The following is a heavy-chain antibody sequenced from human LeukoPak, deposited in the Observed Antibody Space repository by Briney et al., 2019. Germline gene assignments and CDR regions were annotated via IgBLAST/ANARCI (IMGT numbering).Heavy chain of an antibody. D-gene: IGHD3-22*01. CDR3: ASRPGGYGSSDYSGY. J-gene: IGHJ4*02. V-gene: IGHV3-48*03. Sequence: GGSLRLSCAAAGFTFSSYEMNWVRQAPGKGLEWVSYISASSSTIYYADSVKCRFTISRDNAKNSLYLQMNSLRAEDTAVYYCASRPGGYGSSDYSGYWSEGILVTVSS. CDR1: GFTFSSYE. CDR2: ISASSSTI.